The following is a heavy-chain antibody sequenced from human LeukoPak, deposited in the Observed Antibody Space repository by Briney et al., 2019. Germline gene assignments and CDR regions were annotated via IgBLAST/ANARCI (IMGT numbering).Heavy chain of an antibody. J-gene: IGHJ6*02. CDR2: ISAYNGNT. CDR3: ARGRYSSSWYKPLANYYYGMDV. V-gene: IGHV1-18*01. CDR1: GYTFTSYG. Sequence: ASVKVSCKASGYTFTSYGISWVRQAPGQGLEWMGWISAYNGNTNYAQKLQGRVSMTTDTSTSTAYMELRSLRSDDTAVYYCARGRYSSSWYKPLANYYYGMDVWGQGTTVTVSS. D-gene: IGHD6-13*01.